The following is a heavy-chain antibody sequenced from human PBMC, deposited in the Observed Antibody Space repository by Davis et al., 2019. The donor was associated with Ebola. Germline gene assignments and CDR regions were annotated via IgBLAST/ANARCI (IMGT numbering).Heavy chain of an antibody. D-gene: IGHD2-15*01. Sequence: GESLKISCKGSGYSFTSYWIGWVSQMPGKGLEWMGIIYPGDSDTRYSPSFQGQVTISADKSISTAYLQWSSLKASDTAMYYCARRVVTATLAFDIWGQGTMVTVSS. V-gene: IGHV5-51*01. CDR1: GYSFTSYW. J-gene: IGHJ3*02. CDR3: ARRVVTATLAFDI. CDR2: IYPGDSDT.